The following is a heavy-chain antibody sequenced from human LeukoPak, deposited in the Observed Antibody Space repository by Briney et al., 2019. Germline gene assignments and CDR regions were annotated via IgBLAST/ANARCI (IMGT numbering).Heavy chain of an antibody. CDR3: ARGGGGSSPGGYYYGMDV. D-gene: IGHD2-15*01. CDR2: IYHSGST. J-gene: IGHJ6*02. CDR1: GGSISSGGYS. Sequence: SETLSLTCAVSGGSISSGGYSWSWIRQPPGKGLEWIGYIYHSGSTYYNPSLKGRVTISVDRSKNQFSLKLSSVTAADTAVYYCARGGGGSSPGGYYYGMDVWGQGTTVTASS. V-gene: IGHV4-30-2*01.